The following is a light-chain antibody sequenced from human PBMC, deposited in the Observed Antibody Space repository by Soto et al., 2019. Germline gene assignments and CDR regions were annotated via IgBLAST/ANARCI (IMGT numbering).Light chain of an antibody. V-gene: IGLV1-40*01. CDR2: GNN. CDR3: QSYDSSLSGYV. Sequence: QSVLTQPPSVSGAPGQRVTISCTGSSSNIGAGYDVHWYQQLPGTAPQLLIYGNNNRPSGVPDRFSVSKSGTSASLAITGLQAEDEADYYCQSYDSSLSGYVFGTGTKLTVL. J-gene: IGLJ1*01. CDR1: SSNIGAGYD.